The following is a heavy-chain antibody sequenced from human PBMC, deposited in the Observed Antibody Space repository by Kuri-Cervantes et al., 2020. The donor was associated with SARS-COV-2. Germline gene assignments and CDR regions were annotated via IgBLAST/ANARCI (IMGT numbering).Heavy chain of an antibody. CDR2: INHSGST. V-gene: IGHV4-34*01. J-gene: IGHJ4*02. CDR1: GGSFSGYY. Sequence: GSLRLSCAVYGGSFSGYYWSWIRQPPGKGLEWIGEINHSGSTNYNPSLKSRVTISLDTFKNQLSLNLNSVTAADTAVLYCARHAPSILRFLQWTQPAHNFDYWGQGTLVTVSS. CDR3: ARHAPSILRFLQWTQPAHNFDY. D-gene: IGHD3-3*01.